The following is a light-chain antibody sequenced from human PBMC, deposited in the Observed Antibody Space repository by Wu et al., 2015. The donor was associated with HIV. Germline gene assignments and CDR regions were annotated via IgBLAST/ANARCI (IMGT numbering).Light chain of an antibody. J-gene: IGKJ4*01. CDR1: QTVYNY. V-gene: IGKV3-11*01. CDR3: QQRDAWPLT. Sequence: EIVLTQSPATLSLSPGERATLSCRASQTVYNYFAWYQQRPGQAPRLLIKDASSRASGIPDRFSGGGSGTDFHLTISSLAPEDSAVYYCQQRDAWPLTFGGGPRVEIK. CDR2: DAS.